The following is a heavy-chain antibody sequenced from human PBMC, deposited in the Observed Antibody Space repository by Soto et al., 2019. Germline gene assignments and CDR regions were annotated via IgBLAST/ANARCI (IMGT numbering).Heavy chain of an antibody. CDR3: ARAGGYSSSSRVPAVDY. D-gene: IGHD6-6*01. Sequence: VQLVESGGGLVKPGGSLRLSCAASGFTFSSYSMNWVRQAPGKGLEWVSSISSSSSYIYYADSVKGRFTISRDNAKNSLYLQMNSLRAEDTAVYYCARAGGYSSSSRVPAVDYWGQGTLVTVSS. CDR2: ISSSSSYI. V-gene: IGHV3-21*04. J-gene: IGHJ4*02. CDR1: GFTFSSYS.